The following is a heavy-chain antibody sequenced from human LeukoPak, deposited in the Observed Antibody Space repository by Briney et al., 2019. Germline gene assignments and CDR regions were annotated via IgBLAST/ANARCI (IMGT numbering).Heavy chain of an antibody. CDR1: GFTFSSYS. Sequence: GGSLRLSCAASGFTFSSYSMNWVRQAPGKGLEWVSSISSSSSFMKYADSLKGRFTISRDNAKNSLYLQVNSLRAEDTAVYYCARGPTLTTVDNWGQGTLVTVSS. J-gene: IGHJ4*02. CDR3: ARGPTLTTVDN. D-gene: IGHD3-3*01. V-gene: IGHV3-21*01. CDR2: ISSSSSFM.